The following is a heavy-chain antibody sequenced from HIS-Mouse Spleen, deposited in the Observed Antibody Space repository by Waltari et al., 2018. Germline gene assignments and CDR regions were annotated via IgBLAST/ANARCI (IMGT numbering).Heavy chain of an antibody. CDR1: GFTFSSYA. J-gene: IGHJ4*02. CDR3: AQNYYGSGSYYY. Sequence: EVQLLESGGGLVQPGGSLRLSCPASGFTFSSYAMSWVRQAPGKGLEWVSAISGSGGSTYYADSVKGRFTISRDNSKNTLYLQMNSLRAEDTAVYYCAQNYYGSGSYYYWGQGTLVTVSS. CDR2: ISGSGGST. V-gene: IGHV3-23*01. D-gene: IGHD3-10*01.